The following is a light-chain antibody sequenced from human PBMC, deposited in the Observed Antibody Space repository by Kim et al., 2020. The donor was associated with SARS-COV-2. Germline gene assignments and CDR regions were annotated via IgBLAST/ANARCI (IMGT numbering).Light chain of an antibody. V-gene: IGKV1-8*01. CDR3: QQYYSYPLT. Sequence: ASTGDRVTITCRASQPIAKYLAWYQQKPGKAPRLLIYSSSTLQSAVPARFSGSGSGTDFTLTIGSLQSEDFATYYCQQYYSYPLTFGPGTKVDIK. CDR2: SSS. J-gene: IGKJ3*01. CDR1: QPIAKY.